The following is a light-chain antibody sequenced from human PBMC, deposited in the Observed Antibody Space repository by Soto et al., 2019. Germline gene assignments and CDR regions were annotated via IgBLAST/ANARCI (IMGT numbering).Light chain of an antibody. V-gene: IGLV2-8*01. CDR3: SSYAGSTVV. Sequence: QPVLTQPPSASGSPGHSVTISCTGSSSDVGNYNYVSWYQQHPGKAPKLMIYEVSKRPSGVPDRFSGSTSGNTASLTVSGLQAEDEADYFCSSYAGSTVVFGGGTQLTVL. CDR1: SSDVGNYNY. J-gene: IGLJ2*01. CDR2: EVS.